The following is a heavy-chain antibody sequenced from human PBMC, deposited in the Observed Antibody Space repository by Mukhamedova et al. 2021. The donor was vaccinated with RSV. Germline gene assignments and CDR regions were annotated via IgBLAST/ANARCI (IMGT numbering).Heavy chain of an antibody. CDR2: ISSDGNNM. V-gene: IGHV3-30*18. CDR3: AQQDGGHSQVDY. CDR1: TYS. Sequence: TYSMHWVRQTPGKGLEWVAVISSDGNNMYYVDSLKGRFTISRDNSRDTLYLQMHSLRPEDTAVYYCAQQDGGHSQVDYWGQGTL. D-gene: IGHD4-23*01. J-gene: IGHJ4*02.